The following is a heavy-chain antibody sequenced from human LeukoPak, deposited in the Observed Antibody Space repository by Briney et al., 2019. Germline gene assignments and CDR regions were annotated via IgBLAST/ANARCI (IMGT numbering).Heavy chain of an antibody. V-gene: IGHV3-30*02. D-gene: IGHD3-10*01. CDR2: IRYDGSNK. Sequence: GGSLRLSCAESGFTFSSYGMHWVRQAPGKGLEWVAFIRYDGSNKYYADSVKGRFTISRDNSKNTLYLQMNSLRAEDTAVYYCAKDLNVLLWFGESPAFDYWGQGTLVTVSS. CDR3: AKDLNVLLWFGESPAFDY. CDR1: GFTFSSYG. J-gene: IGHJ4*02.